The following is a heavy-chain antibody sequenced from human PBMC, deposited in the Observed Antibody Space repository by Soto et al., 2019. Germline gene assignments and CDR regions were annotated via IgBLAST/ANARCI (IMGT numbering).Heavy chain of an antibody. Sequence: PGGSLRLSCAASGFTFNSYGMHWVRQGPGNGLEWVAFISYDSTKTYYADSVKGRFTLSRDNSNSALYVQMNSLTGEDTAVYYCARTRSAWSDFHYYSLDVWGQGTTVTVSS. J-gene: IGHJ6*02. D-gene: IGHD1-26*01. CDR3: ARTRSAWSDFHYYSLDV. V-gene: IGHV3-30*03. CDR1: GFTFNSYG. CDR2: ISYDSTKT.